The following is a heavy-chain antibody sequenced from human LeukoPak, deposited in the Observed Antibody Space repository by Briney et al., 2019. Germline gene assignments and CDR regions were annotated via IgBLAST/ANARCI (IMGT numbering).Heavy chain of an antibody. CDR3: ARHPSDIVVVPAALNWFDP. J-gene: IGHJ5*02. Sequence: SQTLSLTCTVSGGSISSGSYYWSWIRQPAGKGLEWIGSIYYSGSTYYNPSLKSRVTISVDTSENQFSLKLSSVTAADTAVYYCARHPSDIVVVPAALNWFDPWGQGTLVTVSS. D-gene: IGHD2-2*01. CDR2: IYYSGST. CDR1: GGSISSGSYY. V-gene: IGHV4-30-2*03.